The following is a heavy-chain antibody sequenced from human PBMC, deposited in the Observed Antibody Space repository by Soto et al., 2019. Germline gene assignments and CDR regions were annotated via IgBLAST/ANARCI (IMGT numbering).Heavy chain of an antibody. CDR2: IWYDGSNK. CDR1: GFTFSSYG. V-gene: IGHV3-33*01. J-gene: IGHJ6*02. Sequence: PGGSLRLSCAASGFTFSSYGMHWVRQAPGKGLEWVAVIWYDGSNKYYADSVKGRFTISRDNSKNTLYLQMNSLRAEDTAVYYCARDLYKVVGGMDVWGQGTTVTVSS. CDR3: ARDLYKVVGGMDV. D-gene: IGHD1-20*01.